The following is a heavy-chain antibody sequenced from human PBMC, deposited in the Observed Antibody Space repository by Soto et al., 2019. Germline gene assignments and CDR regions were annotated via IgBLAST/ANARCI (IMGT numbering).Heavy chain of an antibody. D-gene: IGHD3-16*02. V-gene: IGHV3-33*01. Sequence: GGSLRLSCAASGFTFSSYGMHWVRQAPGKGLEWVAVIWYDGSNKYYADSVKGRFTISRDNSKNTLYLQMNSLRAEDKAVYYCARDIGRLGELSYFDYWGQGTLVTVSS. CDR1: GFTFSSYG. CDR2: IWYDGSNK. J-gene: IGHJ4*02. CDR3: ARDIGRLGELSYFDY.